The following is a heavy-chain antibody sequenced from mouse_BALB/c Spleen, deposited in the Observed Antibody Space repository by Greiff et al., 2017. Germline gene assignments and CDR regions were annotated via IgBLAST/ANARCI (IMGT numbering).Heavy chain of an antibody. CDR3: ARSTGTYYAMDY. CDR2: IDPANGNT. J-gene: IGHJ4*01. D-gene: IGHD4-1*01. V-gene: IGHV14-3*02. Sequence: EVQLQQSGAELVKPGASVKLSCTASGFNIKDTYMHWVKQRPEHGLEWIGRIDPANGNTKYDPKFQGKATITADTSSNTAYLQLSSLTSEDTAVYYCARSTGTYYAMDYWGQGTSVTVSS. CDR1: GFNIKDTY.